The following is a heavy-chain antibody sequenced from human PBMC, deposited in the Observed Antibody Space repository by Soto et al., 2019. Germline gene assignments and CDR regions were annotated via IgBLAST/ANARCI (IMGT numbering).Heavy chain of an antibody. V-gene: IGHV4-31*03. CDR3: AREIDILTAQGWFDP. J-gene: IGHJ5*02. Sequence: SETLSLTCTVSGGSISSGGYYWSWIRQHPGKGLEWIGYIYYSGSTYYNPSLKSRVTISVDTSKNQFSLKLSSVTAADTAVYYCAREIDILTAQGWFDPWGQGTLVTVSS. CDR2: IYYSGST. CDR1: GGSISSGGYY. D-gene: IGHD3-9*01.